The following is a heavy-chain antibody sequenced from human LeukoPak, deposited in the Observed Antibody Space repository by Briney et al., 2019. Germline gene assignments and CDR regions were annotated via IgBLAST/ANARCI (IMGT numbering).Heavy chain of an antibody. J-gene: IGHJ4*02. Sequence: GGSLRLSCAASGFTFDDYAMHWVRQAPGKGLEWVSGISWNSGSIGYANSVKGRFTISRDNAKNSLYLQMNSLRAEDTAVYYCATGGSRNGWSSYWGQGIRVTVSS. CDR1: GFTFDDYA. V-gene: IGHV3-9*01. D-gene: IGHD6-19*01. CDR2: ISWNSGSI. CDR3: ATGGSRNGWSSY.